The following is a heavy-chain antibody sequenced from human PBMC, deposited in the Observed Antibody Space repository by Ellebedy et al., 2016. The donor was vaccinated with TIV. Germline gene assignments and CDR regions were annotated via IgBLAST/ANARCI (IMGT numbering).Heavy chain of an antibody. CDR1: GFDFSDYY. CDR3: ARETGSGSDYFDY. J-gene: IGHJ4*02. V-gene: IGHV3-11*06. CDR2: ISRGATST. Sequence: GGSLRLXXAASGFDFSDYYMNWIRQTPGKGLEWVSYISRGATSTQYSDSVKGRFTISRDNAKTSMFLHMNSLRADDTGVYYCARETGSGSDYFDYWGQGTVVTVST. D-gene: IGHD3-22*01.